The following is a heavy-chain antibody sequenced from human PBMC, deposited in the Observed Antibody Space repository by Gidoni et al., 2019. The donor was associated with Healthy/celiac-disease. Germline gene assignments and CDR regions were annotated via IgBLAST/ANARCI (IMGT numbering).Heavy chain of an antibody. V-gene: IGHV3-23*01. CDR2: ISGSGGST. Sequence: EVQLLESGGGLVQPGGSLRLSCAASGFPFSSYAMGWVRQGPGKGLEWVSAISGSGGSTYYADSVKGRFTISRDNSKNTLYLQMNSLRAEDTAVYYCAKGIYATRSYYYGMDVWGQGTTVTVSS. CDR3: AKGIYATRSYYYGMDV. CDR1: GFPFSSYA. J-gene: IGHJ6*02. D-gene: IGHD2-8*01.